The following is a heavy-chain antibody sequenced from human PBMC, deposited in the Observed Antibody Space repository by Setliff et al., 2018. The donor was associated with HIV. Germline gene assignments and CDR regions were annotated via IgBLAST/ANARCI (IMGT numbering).Heavy chain of an antibody. Sequence: ASVKVSCKASGYTFTNNGINWVRQAPGQGLEWMGWISGDNGNTKYAQKLQGRVTMTTVTSTSTAYMELRNLRSDDTAVYYCAIPGLGELSLYNYWGQGTLVTVSS. D-gene: IGHD3-16*02. CDR1: GYTFTNNG. V-gene: IGHV1-18*01. CDR2: ISGDNGNT. J-gene: IGHJ4*02. CDR3: AIPGLGELSLYNY.